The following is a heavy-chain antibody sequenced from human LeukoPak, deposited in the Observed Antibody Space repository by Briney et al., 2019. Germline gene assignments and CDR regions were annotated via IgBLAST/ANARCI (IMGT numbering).Heavy chain of an antibody. J-gene: IGHJ4*02. D-gene: IGHD6-19*01. CDR1: GFTFSSRW. Sequence: GGSLRLSCTASGFTFSSRWMTWVRQPPGKGLEWVANIKEDGSVKYYVDSVKGRFTISRDNTKNVLYLQMNSLRADDAAVYFCARDSTWLLDYWGQGTLITVSS. V-gene: IGHV3-7*03. CDR3: ARDSTWLLDY. CDR2: IKEDGSVK.